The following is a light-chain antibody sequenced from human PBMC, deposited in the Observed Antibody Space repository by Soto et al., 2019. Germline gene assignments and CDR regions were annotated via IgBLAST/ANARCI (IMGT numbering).Light chain of an antibody. J-gene: IGKJ4*01. CDR1: QALSNY. CDR2: SAS. CDR3: QQYDNWPPLT. Sequence: DIQLTQSPSVLSASVGDTVTITCRASQALSNYLAWYQQKPGKAPDLLIYSASTLQSGVPSRFSGSGSETEFSLTISSLQSEDFAVYYCQQYDNWPPLTFGGGTKVEIK. V-gene: IGKV1-9*01.